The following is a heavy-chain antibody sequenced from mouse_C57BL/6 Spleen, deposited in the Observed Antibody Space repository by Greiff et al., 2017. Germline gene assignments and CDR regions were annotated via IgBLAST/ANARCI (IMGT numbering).Heavy chain of an antibody. CDR2: ISYDGSN. V-gene: IGHV3-6*01. CDR1: GYSITSGYY. D-gene: IGHD2-2*01. CDR3: ARRDVYDGFYYFDY. Sequence: EVKLQESGPGLVKPSQSLSLTCSVTGYSITSGYYWNWIRQFPGNKLEWMGYISYDGSNNYNPSLKNRISITRDTSKNQFFLKLNSVTTEDTATYYCARRDVYDGFYYFDYWGQGPTLTVSS. J-gene: IGHJ2*01.